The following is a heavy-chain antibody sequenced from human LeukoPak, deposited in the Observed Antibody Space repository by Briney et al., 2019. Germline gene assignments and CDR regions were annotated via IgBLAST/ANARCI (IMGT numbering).Heavy chain of an antibody. CDR1: GGSISSYY. J-gene: IGHJ4*02. CDR2: IYYSGST. D-gene: IGHD3-3*01. V-gene: IGHV4-59*08. Sequence: SETLSLTCTVSGGSISSYYWSWIRQPPGKGLEWIGYIYYSGSTNYNPSLKSRVTISVDTSKNQFSLKLSSVTAADTAVYYCARGSVYDFWSGPDYWGQGTLVTVSS. CDR3: ARGSVYDFWSGPDY.